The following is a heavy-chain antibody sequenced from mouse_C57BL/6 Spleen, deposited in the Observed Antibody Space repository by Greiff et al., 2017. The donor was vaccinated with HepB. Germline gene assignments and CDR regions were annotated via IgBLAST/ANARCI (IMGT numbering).Heavy chain of an antibody. V-gene: IGHV1-59*01. CDR3: ARGVRDYFDY. J-gene: IGHJ2*01. CDR2: IDPSDSYT. Sequence: QVQLQQPGAELVRPGTSVKLSCKASGYTFTSYWMHWVKQRPGQGLEWIGVIDPSDSYTNYNQKFKGKATVTVDTSSSTAYMQLSSLTAEDSAVYYCARGVRDYFDYWGQGTTLTVSS. D-gene: IGHD2-14*01. CDR1: GYTFTSYW.